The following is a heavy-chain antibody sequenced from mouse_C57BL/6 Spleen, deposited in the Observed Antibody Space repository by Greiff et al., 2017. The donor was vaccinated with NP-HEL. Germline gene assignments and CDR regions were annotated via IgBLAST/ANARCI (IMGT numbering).Heavy chain of an antibody. J-gene: IGHJ4*01. CDR2: ISSGGSYT. Sequence: EVKLMESGGDLVKPGGSLKLSCAASGFTFSSYGMSWVRQTPDKRLEWVATISSGGSYTYYPDSVKGRFTISRDNAKKTLYLQMSSLKSEDTAMYYCARFTPYYAMDYWGQGTSVTVSS. CDR1: GFTFSSYG. CDR3: ARFTPYYAMDY. D-gene: IGHD1-1*01. V-gene: IGHV5-6*01.